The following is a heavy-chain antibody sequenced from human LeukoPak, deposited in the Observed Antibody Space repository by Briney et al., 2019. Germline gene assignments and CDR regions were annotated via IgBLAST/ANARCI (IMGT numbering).Heavy chain of an antibody. V-gene: IGHV1-69*05. D-gene: IGHD3-22*01. CDR2: IIPIFGTA. CDR1: GGTFSSYA. J-gene: IGHJ3*02. Sequence: SVKVSCKASGGTFSSYAISWVRQAPGQGLEWMGRIIPIFGTANYAQKFQGRVTITTDESTTTAYMELSSLRSEDTAVYYCARTLRITMIVVAPDAFDIWGQGTMVTVSS. CDR3: ARTLRITMIVVAPDAFDI.